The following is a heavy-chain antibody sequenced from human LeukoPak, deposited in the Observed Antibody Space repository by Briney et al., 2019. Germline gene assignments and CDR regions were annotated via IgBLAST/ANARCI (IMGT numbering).Heavy chain of an antibody. D-gene: IGHD2-2*01. CDR2: INHSGST. CDR1: GGSFSGYY. J-gene: IGHJ4*02. Sequence: SETLSLTCAVYGGSFSGYYWSWIRQPPGKGLEWIGEINHSGSTNYNPSLKSRVTISVDTSKNQFSLKLSSVTAADTAVYYCARVQAFRWSSQLPFDYWGQGTLVTVSS. CDR3: ARVQAFRWSSQLPFDY. V-gene: IGHV4-34*01.